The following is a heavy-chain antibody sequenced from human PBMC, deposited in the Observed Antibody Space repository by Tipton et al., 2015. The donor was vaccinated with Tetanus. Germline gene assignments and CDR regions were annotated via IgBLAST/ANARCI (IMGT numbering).Heavy chain of an antibody. CDR1: GHSFTKYW. V-gene: IGHV5-51*01. CDR3: ASWDSRYGSGNYYFKY. CDR2: IYPDDSDT. D-gene: IGHD3-10*01. J-gene: IGHJ4*02. Sequence: QLVQSGAEVKKAGESLKISRQGSGHSFTKYWIAWVRQKPGQGLEWMGLIYPDDSDTRYNPSFQGQVTISADKSSRTAYLQWSSLKASDTAMYYCASWDSRYGSGNYYFKYWGQGTPVTVSS.